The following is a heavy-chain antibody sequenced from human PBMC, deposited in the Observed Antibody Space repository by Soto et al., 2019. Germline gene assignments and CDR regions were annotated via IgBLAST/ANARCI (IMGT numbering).Heavy chain of an antibody. CDR3: ARGGIPPSGYGIAYAMDV. V-gene: IGHV4-39*01. Sequence: SETLSLTYTVSGVSISGSRYYWCWVRQPPGRGLEWIGNIYYSGSTYYTPALKSRVTLSVDTSKNQFSLNLNSVTAADTAVYYCARGGIPPSGYGIAYAMDVWGQGTTVS. CDR1: GVSISGSRYY. J-gene: IGHJ6*02. CDR2: IYYSGST. D-gene: IGHD1-26*01.